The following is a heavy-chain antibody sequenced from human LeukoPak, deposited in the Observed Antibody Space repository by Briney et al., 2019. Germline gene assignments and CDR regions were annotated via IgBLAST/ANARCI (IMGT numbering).Heavy chain of an antibody. D-gene: IGHD6-25*01. Sequence: GGSLRLSCAASGFTFSSYSMNWVRQAPGKGLEWVSYISSSSSYIYYADSVKGRFTISRDNAKNSLYLQMNSLRAEDTAVYYCARDPFLAAGAYWGQGTLVTVSS. CDR3: ARDPFLAAGAY. V-gene: IGHV3-21*05. J-gene: IGHJ4*02. CDR1: GFTFSSYS. CDR2: ISSSSSYI.